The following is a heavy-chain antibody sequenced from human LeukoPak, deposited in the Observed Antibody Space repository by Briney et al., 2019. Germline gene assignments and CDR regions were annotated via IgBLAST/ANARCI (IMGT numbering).Heavy chain of an antibody. V-gene: IGHV4-34*01. Sequence: PSETLSLTCAVYGGSFSGYYWSWICQPPGKGLEWIGEINHSGSTNYNPSLKSRVTISVDTSKNQFSLKLSSVTAADTAVYYCARGNDSSGYYVDYWGQGTLVTVSS. D-gene: IGHD3-22*01. CDR2: INHSGST. J-gene: IGHJ4*02. CDR3: ARGNDSSGYYVDY. CDR1: GGSFSGYY.